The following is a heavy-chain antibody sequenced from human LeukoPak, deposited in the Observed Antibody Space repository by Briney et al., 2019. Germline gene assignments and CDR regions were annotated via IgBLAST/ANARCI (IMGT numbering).Heavy chain of an antibody. CDR1: GYTFTSYD. V-gene: IGHV1-8*01. CDR3: AREGYCSGGSCHTNLDY. Sequence: ASVKVSCKASGYTFTSYDINWVRQATGQGLEWMGWMNPNSGNTGYAQKFQGRVTMTRNTSISTAYMELSSLRSEDTAVYYCAREGYCSGGSCHTNLDYWGQGTLVTVSS. J-gene: IGHJ4*02. D-gene: IGHD2-15*01. CDR2: MNPNSGNT.